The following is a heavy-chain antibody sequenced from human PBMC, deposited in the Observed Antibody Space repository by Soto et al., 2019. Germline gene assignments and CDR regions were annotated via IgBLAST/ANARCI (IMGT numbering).Heavy chain of an antibody. CDR2: IYYSGST. D-gene: IGHD5-12*01. V-gene: IGHV4-31*03. Sequence: SETLSLTCTVSGGSISSGGYYWSWIRQHPGKGLEWIGYIYYSGSTYYNPSLKSRVTISVDTSKNQFSLKLSSVTAADTAVYYCARDSGRNSGYDGWAFDYWGQGTLVTVSS. J-gene: IGHJ4*02. CDR1: GGSISSGGYY. CDR3: ARDSGRNSGYDGWAFDY.